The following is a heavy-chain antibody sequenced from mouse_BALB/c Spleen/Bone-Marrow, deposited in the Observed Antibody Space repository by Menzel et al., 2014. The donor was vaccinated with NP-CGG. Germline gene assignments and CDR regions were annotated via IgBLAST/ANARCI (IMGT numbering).Heavy chain of an antibody. D-gene: IGHD3-1*01. CDR1: GFTFSNYW. V-gene: IGHV6-6*02. CDR3: PRGRDSDWYFDV. Sequence: EVQGVESGGGLVQPGGSMKLSCVASGFTFSNYWMNWVRQSPEKGLEWVAEIRLKSNNYATHYAESVKGRFTISRDDSKSSVYLQMNNLRAEDTGIYYCPRGRDSDWYFDVWGAGTTVTVSS. J-gene: IGHJ1*01. CDR2: IRLKSNNYAT.